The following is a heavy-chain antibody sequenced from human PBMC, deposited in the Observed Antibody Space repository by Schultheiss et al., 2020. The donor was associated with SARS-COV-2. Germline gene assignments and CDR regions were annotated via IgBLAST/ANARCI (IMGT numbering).Heavy chain of an antibody. V-gene: IGHV3-15*07. CDR1: GFTFSNAW. CDR3: ARDRVKDAFDI. CDR2: IKRKTDGGTT. Sequence: GGSLRLSCAASGFTFSNAWMNWVRQAPGKGLEWVGRIKRKTDGGTTDYAAPVKGRFTISRDDSKNTLYLQMNSLKTEDTAVYYCARDRVKDAFDIWGQGTMVTVSS. J-gene: IGHJ3*02.